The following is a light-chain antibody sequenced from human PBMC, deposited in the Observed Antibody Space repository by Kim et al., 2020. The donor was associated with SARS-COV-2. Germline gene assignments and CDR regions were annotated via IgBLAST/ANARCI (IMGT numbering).Light chain of an antibody. CDR3: QSADSSDTFWV. V-gene: IGLV3-25*03. CDR1: ALPKQY. Sequence: PGQTARITYSGDALPKQYVYWLQQKPGQAPVVVIYEDTERPSGIPERFSGSTSGTTVTLTISGVQAEDEADYYCQSADSSDTFWVFGGGTQLTVL. J-gene: IGLJ3*02. CDR2: EDT.